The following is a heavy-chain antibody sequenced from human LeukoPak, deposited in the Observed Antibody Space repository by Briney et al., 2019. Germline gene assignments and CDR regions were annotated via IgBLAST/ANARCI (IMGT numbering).Heavy chain of an antibody. Sequence: GGTLRLSCAASGFTFSSYGMHWVRQAPGKGLEWVADISHDGSNKCYADSVKGRFTVSRDNSKNTLYLQMNSLRAEDTAVYYCEAEGVDSSGHTYFDYWGQGTLVTVSS. V-gene: IGHV3-30*03. CDR1: GFTFSSYG. CDR2: ISHDGSNK. D-gene: IGHD3-22*01. CDR3: EAEGVDSSGHTYFDY. J-gene: IGHJ4*02.